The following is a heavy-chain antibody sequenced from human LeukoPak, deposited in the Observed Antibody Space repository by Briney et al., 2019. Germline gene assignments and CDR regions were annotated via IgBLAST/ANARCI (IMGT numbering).Heavy chain of an antibody. D-gene: IGHD3-10*01. J-gene: IGHJ6*03. CDR2: TYSGGRT. CDR3: ARVYYGSGSLHYYYYYMDV. CDR1: GFTVTRNY. Sequence: GGSLRLSCAASGFTVTRNYMTWVRQAPGRGLEWVSVTYSGGRTYYEDSVKGRFTISRDNSKNTLYLQMNSLRAEDTAVYYCARVYYGSGSLHYYYYYMDVWGKGTTVTVSS. V-gene: IGHV3-53*01.